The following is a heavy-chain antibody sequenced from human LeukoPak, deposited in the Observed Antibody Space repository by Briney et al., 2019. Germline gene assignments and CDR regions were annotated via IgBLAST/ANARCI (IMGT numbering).Heavy chain of an antibody. V-gene: IGHV3-11*01. CDR3: ARDRSGSSV. Sequence: PGGSLRLSCAASGLTFSSYWMSWIRQAPGKGLEWVSYISSSGSIIYYADSVKGRFTISRDNAKKSLYLQMNSLRAEDTAVYFCARDRSGSSVWGQGTTVTVSS. J-gene: IGHJ6*02. CDR2: ISSSGSII. CDR1: GLTFSSYW. D-gene: IGHD6-6*01.